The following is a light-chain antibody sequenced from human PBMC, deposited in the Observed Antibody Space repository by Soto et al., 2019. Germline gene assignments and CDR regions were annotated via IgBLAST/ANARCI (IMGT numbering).Light chain of an antibody. CDR2: WAS. CDR3: HQYYSSPPIT. J-gene: IGKJ4*01. Sequence: DIVMTQSPDSLAVSLGERATINCKSSQSVLYSSNDKNYLAWYQQKPGQPPKLLIYWASTRESGVPDRFSGSGSGPEFPLTISRLQPEDVALSYCHQYYSSPPITFGGGTMVQIK. V-gene: IGKV4-1*01. CDR1: QSVLYSSNDKNY.